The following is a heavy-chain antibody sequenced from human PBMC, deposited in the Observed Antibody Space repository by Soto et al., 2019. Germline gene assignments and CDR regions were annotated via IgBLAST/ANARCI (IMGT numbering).Heavy chain of an antibody. CDR1: GFSLSYARMG. J-gene: IGHJ4*02. Sequence: QVTLKESGPVLVNPTETLTLTCTGSGFSLSYARMGVSWIRQPSGKDQEWLAHIFLNDEKSYITSLKTRLTICKDTSKSQRVLTMTNMDPVYTATYYCARICLYNSSVRYFDYWGQGTLVTVSS. D-gene: IGHD6-6*01. CDR2: IFLNDEK. V-gene: IGHV2-26*01. CDR3: ARICLYNSSVRYFDY.